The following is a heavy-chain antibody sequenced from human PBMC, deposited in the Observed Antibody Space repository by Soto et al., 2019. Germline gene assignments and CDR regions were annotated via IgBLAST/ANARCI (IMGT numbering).Heavy chain of an antibody. J-gene: IGHJ4*02. CDR3: ARGPYYYGSGSYHFDY. CDR1: GFTFSSYG. CDR2: IWYDGSNK. Sequence: PGGSLRLSCAASGFTFSSYGMHWVRQAPGKGLEWVAVIWYDGSNKYYADSVKGRFTISRDNSKNTLYLQMNSLRAEDTAVYYCARGPYYYGSGSYHFDYWGQGTLVTVSS. V-gene: IGHV3-33*01. D-gene: IGHD3-10*01.